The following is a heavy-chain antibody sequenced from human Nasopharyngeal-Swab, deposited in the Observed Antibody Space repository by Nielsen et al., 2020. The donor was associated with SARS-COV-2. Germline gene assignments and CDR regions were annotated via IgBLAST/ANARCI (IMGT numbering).Heavy chain of an antibody. V-gene: IGHV1-3*01. D-gene: IGHD3-22*01. J-gene: IGHJ4*02. CDR2: INAGNGNT. CDR3: ARVYHDSSGYYQY. Sequence: WVRQAPGQRLEWMGWINAGNGNTKYSQKFQGRVTITRDTSASTAYMELSSLRSEDTAVYYCARVYHDSSGYYQYWGQGTLVTVSS.